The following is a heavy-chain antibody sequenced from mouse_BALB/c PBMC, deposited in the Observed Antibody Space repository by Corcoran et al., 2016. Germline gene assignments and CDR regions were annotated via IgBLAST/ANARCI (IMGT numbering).Heavy chain of an antibody. CDR3: ARQFYRYLDY. J-gene: IGHJ2*01. Sequence: EVQLQQSGPDLVRPGASVKISGTPPGYTFPDYTIHGVNTSHGKSLEWIGGINPNNGGTSYNQKFKGKPTLTVDKSSSTAYMELPSLTSEDSAVYYCARQFYRYLDYWGQGTTLTVSS. D-gene: IGHD2-14*01. V-gene: IGHV1-18*01. CDR2: INPNNGGT. CDR1: GYTFPDYT.